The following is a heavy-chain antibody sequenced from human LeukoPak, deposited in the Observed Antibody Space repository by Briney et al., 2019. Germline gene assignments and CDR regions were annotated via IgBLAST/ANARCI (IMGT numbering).Heavy chain of an antibody. D-gene: IGHD6-19*01. CDR1: GYTFTGYY. J-gene: IGHJ4*02. Sequence: GASVKVSCKASGYTFTGYYMHWVRQAPGQGLEWMGWINPNSGGTNYAQKFQGRVTMTRDTSISTAYMGLSSLRSEDMAVYYCARAVAGYFDYWGQGTLVTVSS. CDR3: ARAVAGYFDY. V-gene: IGHV1-2*02. CDR2: INPNSGGT.